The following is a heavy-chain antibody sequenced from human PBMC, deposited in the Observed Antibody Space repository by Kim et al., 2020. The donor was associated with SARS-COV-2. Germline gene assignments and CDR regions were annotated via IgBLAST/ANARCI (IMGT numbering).Heavy chain of an antibody. V-gene: IGHV3-23*01. Sequence: GGSLRLSCAASGFTFNSYAMSWVRQAPGKGLEWVSGIIQSGGNTEYADSVKGRFSISRDNSKNTLYLQMNRLRAEDTAVYYCAKVTSGSSGWFEYFPRWGEGTPVSVSS. J-gene: IGHJ1*01. CDR1: GFTFNSYA. CDR2: IIQSGGNT. CDR3: AKVTSGSSGWFEYFPR. D-gene: IGHD6-19*01.